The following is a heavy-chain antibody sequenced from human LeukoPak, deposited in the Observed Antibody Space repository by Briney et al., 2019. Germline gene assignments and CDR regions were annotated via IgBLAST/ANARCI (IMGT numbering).Heavy chain of an antibody. CDR3: AKVSGYSYGFDY. Sequence: PGRSLRLSCAASGFTFSSYGMHWVGQAPGKGLEGVAVISYDGSNKYYADSVKGRFTISRDNSKNTLYLQMNSLRAEDTAVYYCAKVSGYSYGFDYWGQGTLVTVSS. CDR2: ISYDGSNK. D-gene: IGHD5-18*01. J-gene: IGHJ4*02. CDR1: GFTFSSYG. V-gene: IGHV3-30*18.